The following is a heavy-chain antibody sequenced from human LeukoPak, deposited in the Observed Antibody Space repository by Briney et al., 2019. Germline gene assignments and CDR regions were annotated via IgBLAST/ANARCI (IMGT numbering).Heavy chain of an antibody. D-gene: IGHD6-19*01. CDR1: GDSVSSNSAA. CDR2: KHYRSKWYN. CDR3: ARGLQSSGYAFDI. Sequence: SQTLSLTCAISGDSVSSNSAAWNWIRQSPSRGLEWLGRKHYRSKWYNDYAVSVKSRITINSDTSKNQFSLQLNSVTPEDAAVYYCARGLQSSGYAFDIWGQGTMVTVSS. V-gene: IGHV6-1*01. J-gene: IGHJ3*02.